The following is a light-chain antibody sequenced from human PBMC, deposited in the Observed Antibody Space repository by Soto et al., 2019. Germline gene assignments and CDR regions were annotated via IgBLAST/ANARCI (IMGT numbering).Light chain of an antibody. CDR3: CSYSTSHTWM. CDR2: EDT. V-gene: IGLV2-23*01. Sequence: QSALTQPASVSGSPGQSIAISCTGTSGDVGSYNLVSWYQQYPGKAPKLMIYEDTKRPSGVSSRFSGSKSGNTASLTISGLQADDEADYYCCSYSTSHTWMFGGGTKVTVL. J-gene: IGLJ3*02. CDR1: SGDVGSYNL.